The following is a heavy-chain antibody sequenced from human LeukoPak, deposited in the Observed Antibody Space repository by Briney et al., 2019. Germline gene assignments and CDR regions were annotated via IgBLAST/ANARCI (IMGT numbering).Heavy chain of an antibody. CDR1: GFTISNSY. CDR2: ISASGGST. Sequence: PGGSLTLSCIVSGFTISNSYMSWVRQAPGKGLEWVSSISASGGSTYYADSVKGRFTISRDNSKNTLYLQMHSLRVDDTAIYYCSIAWCLCPLFHQWRQETLVTVSS. D-gene: IGHD4/OR15-4a*01. J-gene: IGHJ1*01. CDR3: SIAWCLCPLFHQ. V-gene: IGHV3-23*01.